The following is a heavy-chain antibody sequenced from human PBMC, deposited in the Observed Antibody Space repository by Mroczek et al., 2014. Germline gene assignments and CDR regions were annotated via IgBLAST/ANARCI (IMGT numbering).Heavy chain of an antibody. CDR3: ARVTGVTTYYYYYGMDV. V-gene: IGHV4-31*03. CDR1: GGSISSGGYY. J-gene: IGHJ6*02. Sequence: QVQLQQWGPGLVKPSQTLSLTCTVSGGSISSGGYYWSWIRQHPGKGLEWIGYIYYSGSTYYNPSLKSRVTISVDTSKNQFSLKLSSVTAADTAVYYCARVTGVTTYYYYYGMDVWGQGTTVTVSS. D-gene: IGHD4-17*01. CDR2: IYYSGST.